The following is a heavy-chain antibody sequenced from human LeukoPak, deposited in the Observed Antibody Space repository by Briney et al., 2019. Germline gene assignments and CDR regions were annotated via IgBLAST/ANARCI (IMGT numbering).Heavy chain of an antibody. Sequence: GGSLRLSCAASGFTFSSYAMSWVRQAPGKGLEWVSAISGSGGSTYYADSVKGRFIISRDNSKNTLYLQMNSLRAEDTAVYYCAKVSSSGYYYVLYYFDYWGQGTLVTVSS. J-gene: IGHJ4*02. D-gene: IGHD3-22*01. V-gene: IGHV3-23*01. CDR3: AKVSSSGYYYVLYYFDY. CDR2: ISGSGGST. CDR1: GFTFSSYA.